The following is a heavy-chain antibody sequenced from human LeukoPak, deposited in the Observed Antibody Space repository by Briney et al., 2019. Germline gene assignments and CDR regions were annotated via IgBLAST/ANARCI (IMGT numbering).Heavy chain of an antibody. D-gene: IGHD2-2*01. Sequence: GASVKVSCKASGGTFSSYAISWVRQAPGQGLEWMGRIIPILGIANYAQKLQGRVTMTTDTSTSTAYMELRSLRSDDTAVYYCARGAHCSSTSCHSSDYWGQGTLVTVSS. CDR3: ARGAHCSSTSCHSSDY. CDR1: GGTFSSYA. CDR2: IIPILGIA. J-gene: IGHJ4*02. V-gene: IGHV1-69*04.